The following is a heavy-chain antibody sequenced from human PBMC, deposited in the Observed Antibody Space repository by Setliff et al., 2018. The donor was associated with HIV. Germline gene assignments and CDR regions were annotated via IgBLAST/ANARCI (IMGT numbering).Heavy chain of an antibody. Sequence: ASETLSLTCTVSSVSFSSYSLTWIRQPPGKGLEWIGYLSYSGSTSYNPSLKSRVAISLDTSTSKNEFSLKLTSDTAADTAVYFCARVPPDGYNERYYYYYYLDVWGRGPTVTVSS. CDR2: LSYSGST. J-gene: IGHJ6*03. V-gene: IGHV4-59*01. CDR3: ARVPPDGYNERYYYYYYLDV. D-gene: IGHD5-12*01. CDR1: SVSFSSYS.